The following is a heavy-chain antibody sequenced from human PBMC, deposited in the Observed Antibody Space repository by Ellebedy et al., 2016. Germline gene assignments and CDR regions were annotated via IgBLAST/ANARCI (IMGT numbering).Heavy chain of an antibody. V-gene: IGHV3-23*01. CDR2: ISGDGDII. Sequence: GESLKISXVASGFTFRNFFMSWVRQAPGGGLEWISTISGDGDIIFSADSVRGRFTISRDNSRYTLYLQMDSLRAADTAVYYCYYGHYSGYWGQGTLVTGSS. CDR3: YYGHYSGY. J-gene: IGHJ4*02. CDR1: GFTFRNFF. D-gene: IGHD4-17*01.